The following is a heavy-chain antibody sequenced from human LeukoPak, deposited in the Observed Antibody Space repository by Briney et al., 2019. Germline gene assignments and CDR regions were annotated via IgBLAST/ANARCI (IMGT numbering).Heavy chain of an antibody. Sequence: SETLSLTCTVSGGSISSGSYYWSWIRQPAGKGLEWIGRIYTSGSTNYNPSLKSRVTISVDTSKNQFSLKLSSVTAADTAVYYCARDCVVNYYDSSGYQTMIAFDIWGQGTMVTVSS. CDR1: GGSISSGSYY. J-gene: IGHJ3*02. CDR3: ARDCVVNYYDSSGYQTMIAFDI. CDR2: IYTSGST. D-gene: IGHD3-22*01. V-gene: IGHV4-61*02.